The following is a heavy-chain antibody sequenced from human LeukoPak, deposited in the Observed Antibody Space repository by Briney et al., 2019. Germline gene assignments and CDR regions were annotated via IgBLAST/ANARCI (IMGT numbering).Heavy chain of an antibody. Sequence: SETLSLTCAVYGGSFSGYYWSWIRQPPGKGLEWIGEINHSGSTNYNPSLKSRVTISVDTSKNQFSLKLSSVTAADTAVYYCARGAAKWELRRRLFDYWGQGTLVTVSS. CDR3: ARGAAKWELRRRLFDY. CDR2: INHSGST. D-gene: IGHD1-26*01. V-gene: IGHV4-34*01. J-gene: IGHJ4*02. CDR1: GGSFSGYY.